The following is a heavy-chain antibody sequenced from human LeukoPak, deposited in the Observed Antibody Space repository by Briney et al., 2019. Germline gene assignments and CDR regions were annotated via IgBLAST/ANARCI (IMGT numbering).Heavy chain of an antibody. CDR1: GFTFSNYG. D-gene: IGHD4/OR15-4a*01. Sequence: GGSLRFSCATSGFTFSNYGMHWVRQAPGKGLEWVAVISYDGSNKYYADSVKGRFTISRDNSKNTLYLQMNSLRPEDAAVYYCADLTLWGQGTLVTVSS. J-gene: IGHJ4*02. CDR2: ISYDGSNK. V-gene: IGHV3-30*03. CDR3: ADLTL.